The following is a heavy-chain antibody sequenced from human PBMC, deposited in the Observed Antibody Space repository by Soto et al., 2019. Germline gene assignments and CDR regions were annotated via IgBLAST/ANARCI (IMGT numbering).Heavy chain of an antibody. CDR1: GGSIGTDNW. J-gene: IGHJ4*02. V-gene: IGHV4-4*02. CDR2: IYHTGNT. CDR3: ARGGRWLFDY. D-gene: IGHD6-19*01. Sequence: QVQLEESGPGLVKPSGTLSLTCAVSGGSIGTDNWWSWVRQPPGKGLEWVGEIYHTGNTNYNPSLKSRLTISIDKSKDQFSLDVTFVTAADTAVYYCARGGRWLFDYWGQGALVTVSS.